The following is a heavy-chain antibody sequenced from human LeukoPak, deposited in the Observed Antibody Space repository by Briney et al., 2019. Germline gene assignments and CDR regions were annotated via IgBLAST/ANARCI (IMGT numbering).Heavy chain of an antibody. V-gene: IGHV3-66*01. D-gene: IGHD3-3*01. CDR3: ARFAPIYDFWSGYSKDY. CDR1: GFTVSINY. J-gene: IGHJ4*02. CDR2: IYSGGST. Sequence: GGSLRLSCAASGFTVSINYMSWVRQAPGKGLEWVSVIYSGGSTYYADSVKGRFTISRDNSKNTLYLQMNSLRAEDTAVYYCARFAPIYDFWSGYSKDYWGQGTLVTVSS.